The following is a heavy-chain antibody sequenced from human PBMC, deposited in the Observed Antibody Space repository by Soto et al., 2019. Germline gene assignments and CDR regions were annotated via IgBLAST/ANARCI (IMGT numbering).Heavy chain of an antibody. V-gene: IGHV4-59*01. D-gene: IGHD1-26*01. CDR2: IYHSGTT. Sequence: QVQLRESGPGLVKPSETLSLTCTVSGDSITGSYWGWIRQPPGKTLEWLGYIYHSGTTTYNPSLKSRVSISVDTSKNQFSLRLTSVIAADTAVYYCARDMPYAAGSLAGCDYWGQGILVTVSS. J-gene: IGHJ4*02. CDR3: ARDMPYAAGSLAGCDY. CDR1: GDSITGSY.